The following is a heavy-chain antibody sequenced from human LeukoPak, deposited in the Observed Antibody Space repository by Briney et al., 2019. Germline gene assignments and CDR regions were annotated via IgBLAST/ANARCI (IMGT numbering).Heavy chain of an antibody. CDR1: GGSISSSNW. V-gene: IGHV4-4*02. D-gene: IGHD1-26*01. CDR3: ARHRGIVGAIHFDY. CDR2: IYRSGST. Sequence: PSGTLSLTCAVSGGSISSSNWWTWVRQPPGKGLEWIGEIYRSGSTNYNPSLKSRVTISVDKSKNQFSLKLSSVTAADTAVYYCARHRGIVGAIHFDYWGQGTLVTVSS. J-gene: IGHJ4*02.